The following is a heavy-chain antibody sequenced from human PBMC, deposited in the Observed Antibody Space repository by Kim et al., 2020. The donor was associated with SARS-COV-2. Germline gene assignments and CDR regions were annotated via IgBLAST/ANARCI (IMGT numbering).Heavy chain of an antibody. CDR1: GFIFGDYA. Sequence: GGSLRLSCAASGFIFGDYAMRWVRQAPGKGLEWVSGISWNGGSIGYADSVKGRFTISRDNAKNSLYLQMNSLRAEDTALYYCAKAHYSSSSVSDYWGQGTLVTVSS. CDR3: AKAHYSSSSVSDY. D-gene: IGHD6-6*01. V-gene: IGHV3-9*01. CDR2: ISWNGGSI. J-gene: IGHJ4*02.